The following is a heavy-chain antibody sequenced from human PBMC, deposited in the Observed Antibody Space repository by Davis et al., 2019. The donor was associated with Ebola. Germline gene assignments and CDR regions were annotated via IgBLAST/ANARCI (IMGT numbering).Heavy chain of an antibody. CDR1: GGIFTNYA. J-gene: IGHJ5*02. Sequence: SVKVSCKTSGGIFTNYAVNWVRQAPGQGLEWMGRIIPVVDTKDYAQKFQGRVTLTADKATNTAYMELSGLRFDDTAVYYCARGKWFDPWGQGTLVSVTS. CDR2: IIPVVDTK. V-gene: IGHV1-69*04. CDR3: ARGKWFDP.